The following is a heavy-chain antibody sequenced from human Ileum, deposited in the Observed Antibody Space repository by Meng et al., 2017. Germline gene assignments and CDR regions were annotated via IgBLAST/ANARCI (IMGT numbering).Heavy chain of an antibody. CDR2: GST. Sequence: QMQPQESGPALVRPSETLSLTCTVSGASVSSNTDGWGWIRQPPGKGLEWIGYGSTNHNPSLKSRVTISVDTSKNQFFLTLNSVTAADTAIYYCARDHWGSLNYWGQGILVTVSS. J-gene: IGHJ4*02. CDR1: GASVSSNTDG. CDR3: ARDHWGSLNY. V-gene: IGHV4-61*01. D-gene: IGHD7-27*01.